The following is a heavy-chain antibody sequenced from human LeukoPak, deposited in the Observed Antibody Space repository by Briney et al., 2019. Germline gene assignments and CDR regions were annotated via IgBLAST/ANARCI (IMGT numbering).Heavy chain of an antibody. CDR1: GYTLTELS. J-gene: IGHJ6*02. CDR3: ATGPEGPYGMDV. Sequence: ASVTVSCTVSGYTLTELSMHWVRQAPGKGLEWMGGFDPEDGETIYAQKFQGRVTMTEDTSTDTAYMELSSLRSEDTAVYYCATGPEGPYGMDVWGQGTTVTVSS. V-gene: IGHV1-24*01. CDR2: FDPEDGET.